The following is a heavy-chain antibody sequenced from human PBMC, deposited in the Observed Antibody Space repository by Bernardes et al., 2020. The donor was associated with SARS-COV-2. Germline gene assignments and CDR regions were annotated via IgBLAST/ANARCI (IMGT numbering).Heavy chain of an antibody. V-gene: IGHV1-18*01. Sequence: ASVKVSCKASGYTFTSYGISWVRQAPGQGLEWMGWISAYNGNTNYAQKLQGRVTMTTDTSTSTAYMELRSLRSDDTAVYYCARKLDYYDSSGYYKGDGFDPWGQGTLVTVSS. J-gene: IGHJ5*02. CDR2: ISAYNGNT. D-gene: IGHD3-22*01. CDR3: ARKLDYYDSSGYYKGDGFDP. CDR1: GYTFTSYG.